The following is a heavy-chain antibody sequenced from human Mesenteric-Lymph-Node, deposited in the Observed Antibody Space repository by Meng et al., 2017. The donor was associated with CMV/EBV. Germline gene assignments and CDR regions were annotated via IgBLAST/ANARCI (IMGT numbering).Heavy chain of an antibody. J-gene: IGHJ4*02. D-gene: IGHD6-19*01. V-gene: IGHV3-30-3*01. Sequence: GGSLRLSCAASGFLFSSYAMHWVRQAPGKGLEWVAVISYDGNNKYYGDSVKGRFTISRDNSKNTLYLQMNNLRPEDTALYYCVRGSRGWSTPVDSWGQGTLVTVSS. CDR3: VRGSRGWSTPVDS. CDR2: ISYDGNNK. CDR1: GFLFSSYA.